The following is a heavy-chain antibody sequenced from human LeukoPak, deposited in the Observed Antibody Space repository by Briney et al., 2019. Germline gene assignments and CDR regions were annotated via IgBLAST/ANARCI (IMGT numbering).Heavy chain of an antibody. V-gene: IGHV3-7*01. CDR2: IKQDGSEE. Sequence: GGSLRLSCAASGFIFSNYWMSWVRLAPGRGLEWVANIKQDGSEEYYVDSVKGRFTISRDNAKNSMYLQMNSLRADDTAVYYCSRIFSVYYVFDYWGQGTPVTASS. J-gene: IGHJ4*02. CDR1: GFIFSNYW. D-gene: IGHD5/OR15-5a*01. CDR3: SRIFSVYYVFDY.